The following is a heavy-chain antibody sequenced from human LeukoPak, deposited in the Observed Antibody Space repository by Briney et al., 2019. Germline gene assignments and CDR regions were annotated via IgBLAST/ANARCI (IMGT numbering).Heavy chain of an antibody. CDR2: IYYSGST. D-gene: IGHD5-12*01. CDR3: SRRMAGAYGSWLDS. Sequence: SETLSLTCTVSRGSISNYYWGWIRRPPGKGLEWIGYIYYSGSTNYNPSLQGRVTISVDTSKNQFSLKLSSVTAADTALYYCSRRMAGAYGSWLDSWGQGTPVTVSS. CDR1: RGSISNYY. V-gene: IGHV4-59*08. J-gene: IGHJ5*01.